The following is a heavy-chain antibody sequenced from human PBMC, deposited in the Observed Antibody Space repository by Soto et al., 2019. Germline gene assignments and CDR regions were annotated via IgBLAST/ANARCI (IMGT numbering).Heavy chain of an antibody. CDR2: IKTDGTYA. J-gene: IGHJ4*02. V-gene: IGHV3-74*01. CDR3: AAGGSGYYAN. CDR1: GFTFSTYW. Sequence: EVQLVESGGDLVQPGGSLRLSCAASGFTFSTYWMHWVRQAPGKGLLWVSRIKTDGTYATYVDSVKGRFTISRDNAKNTLYLQMNSLRVEEAAVYYCAAGGSGYYANWGQGTLVTVSS. D-gene: IGHD3-22*01.